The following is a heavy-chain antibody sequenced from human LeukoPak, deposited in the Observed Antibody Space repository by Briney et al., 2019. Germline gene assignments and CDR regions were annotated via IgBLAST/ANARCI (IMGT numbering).Heavy chain of an antibody. D-gene: IGHD3-22*01. V-gene: IGHV4-34*01. CDR2: INHSGST. CDR1: GGSISSYY. J-gene: IGHJ3*02. CDR3: ARTLLRNGNFDI. Sequence: SETLSLTCTVSGGSISSYYWSWIRQPPGKGLEWIGEINHSGSTNYNPSLKSRVTISVDTSKNQFSLKLSSVTAADTAVYYCARTLLRNGNFDIWGQGTMVTVSS.